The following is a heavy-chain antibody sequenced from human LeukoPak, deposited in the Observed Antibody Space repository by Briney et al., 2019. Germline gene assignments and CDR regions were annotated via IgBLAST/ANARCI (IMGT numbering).Heavy chain of an antibody. D-gene: IGHD1-26*01. CDR3: ARERSGSYSDY. Sequence: GGSLRLSCAASGFTVSSNYMSWVRQAPGKGLEWVSVIYSGGSTYYADAEKGRFTISRDNSKNTLYLKMNSLRAEDTAVYYCARERSGSYSDYWGQGTLVTVSS. CDR2: IYSGGST. J-gene: IGHJ4*02. CDR1: GFTVSSNY. V-gene: IGHV3-53*01.